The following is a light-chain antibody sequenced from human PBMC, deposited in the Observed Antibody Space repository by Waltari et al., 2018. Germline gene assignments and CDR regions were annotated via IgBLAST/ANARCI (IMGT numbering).Light chain of an antibody. CDR2: EVT. J-gene: IGLJ1*01. Sequence: QSPLTQPASVSGSPGQSITISRTGTSSDIGVYKLVSWYQQYPGKAPKVMIYEVTKRPSGVTNRFSGSKSGNTASLTISGLQAEDEADYYCFSYAGTSSGVFGTGTKVTVL. CDR3: FSYAGTSSGV. V-gene: IGLV2-23*02. CDR1: SSDIGVYKL.